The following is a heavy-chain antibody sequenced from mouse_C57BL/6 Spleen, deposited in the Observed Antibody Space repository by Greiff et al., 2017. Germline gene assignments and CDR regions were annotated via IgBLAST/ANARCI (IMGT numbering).Heavy chain of an antibody. CDR2: IYPGDGDT. CDR3: AREGYGSSPAWFAY. CDR1: GYAFSSSW. D-gene: IGHD1-1*01. Sequence: QVQLQQSGPELVKPGASVKISCKASGYAFSSSWMNWVKQRPGKGLEWIGRIYPGDGDTNYNEKFKGKATLTVDTSSSTAYMELHSLTSEDSAVYFCAREGYGSSPAWFAYWGQGTLVTVSA. V-gene: IGHV1-82*01. J-gene: IGHJ3*01.